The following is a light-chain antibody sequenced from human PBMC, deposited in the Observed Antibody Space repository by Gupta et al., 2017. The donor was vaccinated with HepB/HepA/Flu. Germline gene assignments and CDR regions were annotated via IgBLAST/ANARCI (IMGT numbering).Light chain of an antibody. J-gene: IGKJ3*01. Sequence: EIVLTRFPATLSLTPGERATLSCRASQSFSSYLAWYHQNPGQAPRLLTYDASSRATGIPARVTGRGFATDFSLTISSLEPVDFAVYYCQQRRAFGRGTKVEIK. V-gene: IGKV3-11*01. CDR1: QSFSSY. CDR2: DAS. CDR3: QQRRA.